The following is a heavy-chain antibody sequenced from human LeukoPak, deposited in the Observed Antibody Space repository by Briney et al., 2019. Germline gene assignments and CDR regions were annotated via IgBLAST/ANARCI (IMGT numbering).Heavy chain of an antibody. D-gene: IGHD1/OR15-1a*01. Sequence: GGSLRLSCAASGFTFSSYAMNWVRQFPGKGLEWVSSISGRSSFSYYADSLKGRFTISRDNAKNSLYLQMTSLRAEDTAVYYCARSEGVTTAIDYCGQGTLVTVSS. CDR3: ARSEGVTTAIDY. CDR1: GFTFSSYA. J-gene: IGHJ4*02. V-gene: IGHV3-21*01. CDR2: ISGRSSFS.